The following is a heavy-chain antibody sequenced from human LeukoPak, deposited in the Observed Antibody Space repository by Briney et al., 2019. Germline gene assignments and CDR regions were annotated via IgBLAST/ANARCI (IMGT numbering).Heavy chain of an antibody. D-gene: IGHD2-15*01. J-gene: IGHJ5*01. CDR2: VSGSGGST. V-gene: IGHV3-23*01. CDR3: AKVPGDCSAGSCYGGRFDS. Sequence: GGSLRLSCAASGFTFSSYAMSWVSQAQGKGLEWVSAVSGSGGSTYYADSMKGRFTISRDNSKNTLSLQMNSLRAEDTAVYYCAKVPGDCSAGSCYGGRFDSWGQGTLVTVSS. CDR1: GFTFSSYA.